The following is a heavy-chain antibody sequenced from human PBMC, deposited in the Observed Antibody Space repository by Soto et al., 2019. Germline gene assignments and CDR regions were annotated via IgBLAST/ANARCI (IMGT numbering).Heavy chain of an antibody. CDR2: IDPSGGST. V-gene: IGHV1-46*01. CDR3: AREAFWSGSHLRYFDY. J-gene: IGHJ4*02. D-gene: IGHD3-3*01. CDR1: GYTLTSYY. Sequence: ASVKVSFKTSGYTLTSYYMFWLRQAPGQGLEWVGIIDPSGGSTAYAETFQGRVTMTRDTSTSTVYMELSSLRSDDTAVYYCAREAFWSGSHLRYFDYWGQGTLVTVSS.